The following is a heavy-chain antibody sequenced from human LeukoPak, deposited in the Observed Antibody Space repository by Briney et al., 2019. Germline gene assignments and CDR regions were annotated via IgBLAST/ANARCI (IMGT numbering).Heavy chain of an antibody. Sequence: PSETPSLTSALSLGSTTSSNWWSWVRQPPGKDREWIGEIYHSGSTNYNPSLKSRVTISVDKSKNQFSLKLSSVTAPTPAVYYCVRDREGAAVFFDYWGQGNLVTVSS. CDR2: IYHSGST. CDR3: VRDREGAAVFFDY. J-gene: IGHJ4*02. D-gene: IGHD6-13*01. V-gene: IGHV4-4*02. CDR1: LGSTTSSNW.